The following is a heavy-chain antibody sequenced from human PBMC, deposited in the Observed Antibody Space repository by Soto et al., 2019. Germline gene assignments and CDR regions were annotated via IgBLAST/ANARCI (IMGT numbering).Heavy chain of an antibody. D-gene: IGHD6-19*01. CDR3: ARGIEGWYQGRYYYGMEV. V-gene: IGHV4-59*08. J-gene: IGHJ6*02. CDR1: GGSITSYY. CDR2: IYFSGSA. Sequence: PSETLSLTCTVSGGSITSYYWSWIRQPPRKGLGWSGYIYFSGSANYNPSLKSLVTISVDTSKNQFSLKLSSVTAADTAVYYCARGIEGWYQGRYYYGMEVWGQGTTVSVSS.